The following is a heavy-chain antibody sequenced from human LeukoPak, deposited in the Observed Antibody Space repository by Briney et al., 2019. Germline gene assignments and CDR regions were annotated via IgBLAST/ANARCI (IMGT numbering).Heavy chain of an antibody. D-gene: IGHD1-7*01. J-gene: IGHJ2*01. Sequence: GESLKISCQGSESNFSTFWIAWARQTPGKGLEYMGVIYPDDSDTRYRPSFQGQVTISADKSINTAYLQWTSLKASDTAIYFCASHTTPPIRFCRAGSCRKGANYYWYFNLWGRGTLVTVSS. CDR3: ASHTTPPIRFCRAGSCRKGANYYWYFNL. V-gene: IGHV5-51*01. CDR2: IYPDDSDT. CDR1: ESNFSTFW.